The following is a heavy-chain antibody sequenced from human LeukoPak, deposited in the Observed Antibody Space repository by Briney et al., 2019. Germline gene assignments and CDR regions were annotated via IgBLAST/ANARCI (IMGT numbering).Heavy chain of an antibody. J-gene: IGHJ4*02. CDR3: ARNIAVAGTPFDY. CDR2: ISSSSSYI. Sequence: GGSLRLSCAASGFTFSSYSMNWVCQAPGKGLEWVSSISSSSSYIYYADSVKGRFTISRDNSKNTLYLQMNSLRAEDTAVYYCARNIAVAGTPFDYWGQGTLVTVSS. CDR1: GFTFSSYS. V-gene: IGHV3-21*01. D-gene: IGHD6-19*01.